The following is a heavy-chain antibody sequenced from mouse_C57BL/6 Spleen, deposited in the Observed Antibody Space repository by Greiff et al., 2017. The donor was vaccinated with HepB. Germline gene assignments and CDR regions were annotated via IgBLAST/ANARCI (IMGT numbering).Heavy chain of an antibody. D-gene: IGHD1-1*01. CDR2: IYPGDGDT. CDR1: GYAFSSSW. J-gene: IGHJ2*01. V-gene: IGHV1-82*01. CDR3: ASYYDGSHYFDY. Sequence: QVQLKQSGPELVKPGASVKISCKASGYAFSSSWMNWVKQRPGKGLEWIGRIYPGDGDTNYNGKFKGKATLTADKSSSTSYMQLSSLTSEDSAVYFCASYYDGSHYFDYWGQGTTLTVSS.